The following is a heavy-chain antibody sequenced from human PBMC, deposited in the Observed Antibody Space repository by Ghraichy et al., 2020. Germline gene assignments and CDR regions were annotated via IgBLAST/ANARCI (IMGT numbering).Heavy chain of an antibody. D-gene: IGHD6-6*01. J-gene: IGHJ4*02. CDR3: AHIPQYDSPWNFDY. CDR1: GFSISSSGVG. CDR2: IYWDDDK. V-gene: IGHV2-5*02. Sequence: SGPTLVKPRQTLTLTCTFSGFSISSSGVGVGWVRQPPGKALEWLALIYWDDDKRYRPSLRKRLSISKDISGKQVSLTVVNVDPVDTGTYYCAHIPQYDSPWNFDYWGPGTPVTVSS.